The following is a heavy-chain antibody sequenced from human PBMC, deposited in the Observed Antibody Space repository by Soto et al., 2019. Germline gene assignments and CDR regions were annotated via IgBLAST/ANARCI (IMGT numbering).Heavy chain of an antibody. J-gene: IGHJ4*02. D-gene: IGHD3-3*02. CDR1: GYSINRGYY. V-gene: IGHV4-38-2*01. Sequence: SETLSLTCSVSGYSINRGYYWGWIRQAPGKGLEWIGSIYHRGATYYAPSLKARAAISLDTSNNHFTLRLTSVTVADTAIYYCPRSQYASSIHDHEHWGPGALDIVSS. CDR3: PRSQYASSIHDHEH. CDR2: IYHRGAT.